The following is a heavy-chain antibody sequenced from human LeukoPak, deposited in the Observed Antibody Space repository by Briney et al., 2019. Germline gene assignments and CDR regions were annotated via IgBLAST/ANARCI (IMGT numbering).Heavy chain of an antibody. J-gene: IGHJ4*02. CDR1: GFTFSTYT. Sequence: GGSLRLSCAASGFTFSTYTMNWVRQAPGQGLEWVSSISSISSHIFYADSVKGRFTISRDNAKNSLYLQMSSLRAEDTAVYYCASSPPYCSSTNCYANYWGQGTLVTVSS. V-gene: IGHV3-21*01. CDR3: ASSPPYCSSTNCYANY. D-gene: IGHD2-2*01. CDR2: ISSISSHI.